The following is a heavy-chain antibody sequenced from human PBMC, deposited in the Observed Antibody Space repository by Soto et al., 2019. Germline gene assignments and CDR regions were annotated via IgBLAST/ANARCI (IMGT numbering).Heavy chain of an antibody. CDR1: GYSFTDFW. CDR2: IDPPDSYT. V-gene: IGHV5-10-1*01. Sequence: PGESLKISCNGVGYSFTDFWITWVRQVPGKGLEWMGKIDPPDSYTNYSPSFQGHVTMSVDKSINTAYLQWSSLKASDTAIYYCARRGYHVSLGYYYAMDVWAQGTTVTVSS. CDR3: ARRGYHVSLGYYYAMDV. D-gene: IGHD2-15*01. J-gene: IGHJ6*02.